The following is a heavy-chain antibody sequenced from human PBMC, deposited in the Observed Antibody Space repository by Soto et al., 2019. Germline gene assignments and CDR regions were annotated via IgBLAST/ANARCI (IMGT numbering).Heavy chain of an antibody. CDR3: AHSLIPNWGSRGAFDY. J-gene: IGHJ4*02. Sequence: TLKESGPTLVKPTQTLTLTCTFSGFSLSTSGVGVGWIRQPPGKALEWLALISWDDDKRYSPSLKSRLPITKGTSKNPVVLTMTNMDPVDTATYYCAHSLIPNWGSRGAFDYWGQGTLVSVSS. CDR2: ISWDDDK. CDR1: GFSLSTSGVG. V-gene: IGHV2-5*02. D-gene: IGHD7-27*01.